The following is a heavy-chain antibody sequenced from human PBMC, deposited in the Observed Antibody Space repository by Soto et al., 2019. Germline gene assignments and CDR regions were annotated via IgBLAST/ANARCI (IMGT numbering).Heavy chain of an antibody. Sequence: PGGSRRLSCAASGFTFSSYAMSWVRQAPGKGLEWVSAISGIGGSTNYADSVKGRFTISRDNAKNSLYLQMNSLRAEDTAVYYCARWGSPQGRLLWFGELPGAHYYGMDVWGQGTTVTVSS. CDR2: ISGIGGST. V-gene: IGHV3-23*01. J-gene: IGHJ6*02. D-gene: IGHD3-10*01. CDR3: ARWGSPQGRLLWFGELPGAHYYGMDV. CDR1: GFTFSSYA.